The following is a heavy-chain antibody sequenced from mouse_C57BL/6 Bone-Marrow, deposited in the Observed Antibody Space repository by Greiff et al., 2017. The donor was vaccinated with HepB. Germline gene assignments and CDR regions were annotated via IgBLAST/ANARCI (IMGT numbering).Heavy chain of an antibody. CDR1: GYTFTSYG. CDR3: AREGIYYDYDGGLGFAY. Sequence: VMLVESGAELARPGASVKLSCKASGYTFTSYGISWVKQRTGQGLEWIGEIYPRSGNTYYNEKFKGKATLTADKSSSTAYMELRSLTSEDSAVYFCAREGIYYDYDGGLGFAYWGQGTLVTVSA. CDR2: IYPRSGNT. V-gene: IGHV1-81*01. D-gene: IGHD2-4*01. J-gene: IGHJ3*01.